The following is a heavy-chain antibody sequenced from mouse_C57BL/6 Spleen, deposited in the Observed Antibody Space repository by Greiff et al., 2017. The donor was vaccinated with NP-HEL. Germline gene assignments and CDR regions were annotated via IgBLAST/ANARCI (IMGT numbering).Heavy chain of an antibody. V-gene: IGHV5-16*01. CDR3: AREGDYFDY. Sequence: EVKLVESEGGLVQPGSSMKLSCTASGFTFSDYYMAWVRQVPEKGLEWVANINYDGSSTYYLDSLKSRFIISRDNAQNILYLQMSSLKSEDTATYYCAREGDYFDYWGQGTTLTVSS. J-gene: IGHJ2*01. CDR1: GFTFSDYY. CDR2: INYDGSST.